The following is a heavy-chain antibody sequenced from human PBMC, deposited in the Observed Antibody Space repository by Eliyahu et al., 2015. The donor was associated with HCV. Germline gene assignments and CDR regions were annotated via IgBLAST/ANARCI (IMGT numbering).Heavy chain of an antibody. CDR1: GFXFSSYA. Sequence: EVQLLESGGGLVQPGGSXXXXCAAXGFXFSSYAMXWVRQAPGKGLEWVSAISGSGGSTYYADSVKGRFTISRDNSKNTLYLQMNSLRAEDTAVYYCAKDRIAAAGSFDYWGQGTLVTVSS. V-gene: IGHV3-23*01. CDR2: ISGSGGST. J-gene: IGHJ4*02. CDR3: AKDRIAAAGSFDY. D-gene: IGHD6-13*01.